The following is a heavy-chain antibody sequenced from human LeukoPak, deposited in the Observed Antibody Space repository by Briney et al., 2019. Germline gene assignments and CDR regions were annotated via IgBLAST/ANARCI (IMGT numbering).Heavy chain of an antibody. Sequence: GGSLRLSCAASGFTFSDNYISWVRQAPGKGLKWVSVTYVSGNTYYADSVKGRFSISRDTSKNTLYLQMTSLRVEDSAVYYCAREVGSWGQGTLVIVSS. CDR2: TYVSGNT. V-gene: IGHV3-66*01. J-gene: IGHJ5*02. D-gene: IGHD1-26*01. CDR1: GFTFSDNY. CDR3: AREVGS.